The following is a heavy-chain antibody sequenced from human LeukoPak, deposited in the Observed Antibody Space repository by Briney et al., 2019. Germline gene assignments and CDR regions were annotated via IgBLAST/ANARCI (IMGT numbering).Heavy chain of an antibody. V-gene: IGHV1-69*05. CDR2: IIPIFGTA. D-gene: IGHD1-26*01. Sequence: ASVKVSFKASGGTFISYAISWVRQAPGQGLEWMGRIIPIFGTANYAQKFQGRVTITTDESTSTAYMELSSLRSEDTAVYYCARDGVGATSYWGQGTLVTVSS. CDR3: ARDGVGATSY. CDR1: GGTFISYA. J-gene: IGHJ4*02.